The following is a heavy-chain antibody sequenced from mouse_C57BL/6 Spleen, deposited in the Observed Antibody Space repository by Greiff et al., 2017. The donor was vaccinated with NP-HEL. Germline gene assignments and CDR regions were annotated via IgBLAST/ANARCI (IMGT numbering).Heavy chain of an antibody. V-gene: IGHV5-6*01. D-gene: IGHD1-1*01. CDR2: ISSGGSYT. CDR3: ARHSYGDDFDY. CDR1: GFTFSSYG. J-gene: IGHJ2*01. Sequence: VQLKESGGDLVKPGGSLKLSCAASGFTFSSYGMSWVRQTPDKRLEWVATISSGGSYTYYPDSVKGRFTISRDNAKNTLYLQMSSLKSEDTAMYYCARHSYGDDFDYWGQGTTLTVSS.